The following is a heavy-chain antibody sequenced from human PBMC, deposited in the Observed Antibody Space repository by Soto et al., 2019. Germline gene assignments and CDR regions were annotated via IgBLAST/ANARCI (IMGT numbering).Heavy chain of an antibody. CDR2: IWYDGSNK. J-gene: IGHJ6*02. Sequence: QVQLVESGGGVAQPWRSLRLSCTVSGFTFSGHAMHWVRQAPGKGLEWVTQIWYDGSNKYYAESVKGRFTISRDNSKNTLYLQMNSLRVEDTAVYYCARDGQGLAPYALDVWGQGTSVTVSS. D-gene: IGHD6-19*01. CDR3: ARDGQGLAPYALDV. V-gene: IGHV3-33*01. CDR1: GFTFSGHA.